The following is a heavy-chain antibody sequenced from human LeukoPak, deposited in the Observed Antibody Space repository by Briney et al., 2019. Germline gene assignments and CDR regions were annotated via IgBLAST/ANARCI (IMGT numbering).Heavy chain of an antibody. V-gene: IGHV3-30*02. CDR1: GFTFSSYG. CDR3: ARDRHRSSSLDY. D-gene: IGHD6-6*01. CDR2: IRYDGSNK. J-gene: IGHJ4*02. Sequence: GGSLRLSCAASGFTFSSYGMHWVRQAPGKGLEWVAFIRYDGSNKYYVDSVKGRFTISRDNSKNTLYLQMNSLRAEDTAVYYCARDRHRSSSLDYWGQGTLVTVSS.